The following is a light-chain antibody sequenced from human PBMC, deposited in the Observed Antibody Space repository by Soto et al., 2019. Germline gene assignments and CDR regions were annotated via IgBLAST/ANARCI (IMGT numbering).Light chain of an antibody. CDR3: QVWDSSSDPVV. CDR2: YDS. CDR1: NIGSES. V-gene: IGLV3-21*04. Sequence: SYVLTQPPSVSVAPGKTARNTCGGNNIGSESVHWYQQKPGQAPVLVIYYDSDRPSGIPERFSGSNSENTATLTISRVEAGDEADYYCQVWDSSSDPVVFGGGTKLTVL. J-gene: IGLJ2*01.